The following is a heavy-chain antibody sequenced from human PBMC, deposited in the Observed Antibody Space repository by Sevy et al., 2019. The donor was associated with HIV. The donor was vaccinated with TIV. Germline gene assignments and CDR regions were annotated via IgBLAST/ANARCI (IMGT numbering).Heavy chain of an antibody. CDR1: GFIFSDYY. J-gene: IGHJ6*02. Sequence: GGSLRLSCAASGFIFSDYYMSWIRQAPGKGLEWVSDISSRGNTIYYTDSVKGRFTISRDNTKKLLFLQMNSLRAEDTAVYYCAGDRGFCSCTSCDDWDYYGMDVWGQWTTVTVSS. CDR2: ISSRGNTI. D-gene: IGHD2-2*01. CDR3: AGDRGFCSCTSCDDWDYYGMDV. V-gene: IGHV3-11*01.